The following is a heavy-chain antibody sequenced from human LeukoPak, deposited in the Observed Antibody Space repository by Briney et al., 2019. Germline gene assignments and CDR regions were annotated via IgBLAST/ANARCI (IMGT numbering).Heavy chain of an antibody. J-gene: IGHJ3*02. D-gene: IGHD3-16*01. CDR1: GGSFSGYY. CDR3: ARSYVEAFDI. V-gene: IGHV4-34*01. Sequence: SETLSLTCAVYGGSFSGYYWSWIRQPPGEGLEWIGETNHSGSTNYNPSLKSRVTISVDTSKNQFSLKLSSVTAADTAVYYCARSYVEAFDIWGQGTMVTVSS. CDR2: TNHSGST.